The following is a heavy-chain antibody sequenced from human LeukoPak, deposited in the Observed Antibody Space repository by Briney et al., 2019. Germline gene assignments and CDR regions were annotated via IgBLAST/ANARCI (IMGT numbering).Heavy chain of an antibody. CDR1: GFTVSSNY. V-gene: IGHV3-66*01. D-gene: IGHD5-18*01. J-gene: IGHJ2*01. CDR2: VYSGGGT. Sequence: GGSLRLSCAASGFTVSSNYMSWVRQAPGKGLEWISLVYSGGGTYYADSVKGRFTISRDNSKNTLFLQMNSLRAEDTAVYYCARDPGYNYGYLDLWGRGTLVTVSS. CDR3: ARDPGYNYGYLDL.